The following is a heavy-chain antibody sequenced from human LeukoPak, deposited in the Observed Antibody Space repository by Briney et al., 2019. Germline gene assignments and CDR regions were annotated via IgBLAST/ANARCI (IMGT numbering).Heavy chain of an antibody. V-gene: IGHV1-69*04. CDR3: AGDSLGYCSSTSCRPSYY. CDR2: IIPILGIA. Sequence: SVKVSCKTSGGTFSSYTISWVRQAPGQGLEWMGRIIPILGIANYAQKFQGRVTITADKSTSTAYMELSSLRSEDTAVYYCAGDSLGYCSSTSCRPSYYWGQGTLVTVSS. D-gene: IGHD2-2*01. CDR1: GGTFSSYT. J-gene: IGHJ4*02.